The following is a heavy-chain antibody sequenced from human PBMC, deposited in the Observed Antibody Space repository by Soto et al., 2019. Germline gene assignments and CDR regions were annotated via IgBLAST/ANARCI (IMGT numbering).Heavy chain of an antibody. V-gene: IGHV1-8*01. J-gene: IGHJ6*02. CDR2: MNPNSGNT. CDR3: ARVLDYYYGMDV. Sequence: QVQLVQYGAEVKKPGASVKVSCKASGYTFTSYDINWVRQATGQGLEWMGWMNPNSGNTGYAQKFQGRVTMTRNTSISTAYMELSSLRSEDTAVYYCARVLDYYYGMDVWGQGTTVTVSS. CDR1: GYTFTSYD.